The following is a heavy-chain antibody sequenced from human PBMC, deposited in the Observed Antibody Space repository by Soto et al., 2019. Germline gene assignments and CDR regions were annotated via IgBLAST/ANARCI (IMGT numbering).Heavy chain of an antibody. D-gene: IGHD6-19*01. Sequence: QVQLQESGPGLVKPSGTLSLTCAVSGGSISSNNWWSWVRQPPGKGLEWIGEIYHSGSTNYNPSLKSRVTISVDKSKNQFSLKLSFVTAADTAFYYCARRPSSVWYENSDYWGQGTLVTVSS. CDR1: GGSISSNNW. J-gene: IGHJ4*02. CDR2: IYHSGST. CDR3: ARRPSSVWYENSDY. V-gene: IGHV4-4*02.